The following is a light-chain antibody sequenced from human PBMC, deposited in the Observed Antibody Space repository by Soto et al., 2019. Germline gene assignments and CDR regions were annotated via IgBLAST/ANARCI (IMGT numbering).Light chain of an antibody. V-gene: IGKV1-5*03. J-gene: IGKJ1*01. CDR3: QQYNDNWT. CDR1: QSVSRW. Sequence: DIQMTQSPSTLSASVGDRVTITCRASQSVSRWLAWYQQKPGKAPKLLIYKASTLKSGVPSRFSGSGSGTEFNLAISSLPPDDSATYYCQQYNDNWTFGQGTKVEIK. CDR2: KAS.